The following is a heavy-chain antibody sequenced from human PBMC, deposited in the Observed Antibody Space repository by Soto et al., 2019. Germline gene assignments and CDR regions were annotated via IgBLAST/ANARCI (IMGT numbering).Heavy chain of an antibody. V-gene: IGHV3-48*01. J-gene: IGHJ4*02. Sequence: EVQLVESGGDVIQPGGSLRLSCIASGFNFNTYIMNWVRQAPGKGLEWVSYISSAGSTKFYADSVKGRFTISRDKAKNSLYLQMDSLRADDTAVYYCVRRGIVYYTYWDYWGQGTLVTVSS. CDR1: GFNFNTYI. D-gene: IGHD3-3*01. CDR3: VRRGIVYYTYWDY. CDR2: ISSAGSTK.